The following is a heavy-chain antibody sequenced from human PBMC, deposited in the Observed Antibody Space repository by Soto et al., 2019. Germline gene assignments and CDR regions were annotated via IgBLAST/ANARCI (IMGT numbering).Heavy chain of an antibody. CDR2: IYYSGST. V-gene: IGHV4-59*01. Sequence: SETLSLTCVVSGGSLSDYFWSWIRQPPGKGLEWIGYIYYSGSTNYNPSLKSRVTISVDTSKNQFSLKLSSVTAADTAVYYCARQMRGATISIYYYGMDVWGQGTTVTVSS. J-gene: IGHJ6*02. CDR3: ARQMRGATISIYYYGMDV. D-gene: IGHD5-12*01. CDR1: GGSLSDYF.